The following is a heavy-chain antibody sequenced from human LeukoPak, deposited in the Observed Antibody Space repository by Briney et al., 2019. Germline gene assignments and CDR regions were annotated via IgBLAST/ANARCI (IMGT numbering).Heavy chain of an antibody. D-gene: IGHD3-10*01. Sequence: SETLCLTCAVSGGSLSTYSYWSRIRQPPGKVLEWIGMIYSSGSTTYNPSLKSRVTMSVDTSKNQFSLRLNSVTAVDTAVYYCATGSYPFEYWGQGTLVTVSS. V-gene: IGHV4-59*01. CDR1: GGSLSTYSY. CDR2: IYSSGST. J-gene: IGHJ4*02. CDR3: ATGSYPFEY.